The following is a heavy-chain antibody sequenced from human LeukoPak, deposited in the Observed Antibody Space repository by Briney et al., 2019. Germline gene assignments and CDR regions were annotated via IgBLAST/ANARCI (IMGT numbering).Heavy chain of an antibody. J-gene: IGHJ4*02. CDR3: ARAIVYSTAWTQLVFDY. D-gene: IGHD6-13*01. Sequence: GESLKISCQVSGYTFSNYWIGWVRQMPGKGLEWMGILYPGDSDSKYSPSFQGQVTLSADKSISTAYLEWSSLKASDTAIYYCARAIVYSTAWTQLVFDYWGQGTLVTVSS. CDR2: LYPGDSDS. V-gene: IGHV5-51*01. CDR1: GYTFSNYW.